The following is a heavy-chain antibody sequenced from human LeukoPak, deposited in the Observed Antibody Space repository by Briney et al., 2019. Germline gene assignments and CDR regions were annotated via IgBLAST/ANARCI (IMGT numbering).Heavy chain of an antibody. D-gene: IGHD5-18*01. CDR2: IYYSGST. J-gene: IGHJ5*02. Sequence: SGTLSLTCTVSGGSISSGGYYWSWIRQHPGKGLEWIGYIYYSGSTYYNPSLKSRVTISVDTSKNQFSLKLSSVTAADTAVYYCAILDGYENNWFDPWGQGTLVTVSS. CDR3: AILDGYENNWFDP. CDR1: GGSISSGGYY. V-gene: IGHV4-31*03.